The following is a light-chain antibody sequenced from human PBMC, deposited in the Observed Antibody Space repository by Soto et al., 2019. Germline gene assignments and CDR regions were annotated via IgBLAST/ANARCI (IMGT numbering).Light chain of an antibody. Sequence: QSVLTQPASVSGSPGQSITISCTGTSSDVGDYNYVSWYQQHPGKAPKLIIYEVSYRPSGVSNRFSGAKSGNTASLIISGLQAEDEADYYCSSYITPFYVFGTGTKLIVL. CDR1: SSDVGDYNY. V-gene: IGLV2-14*01. CDR3: SSYITPFYV. J-gene: IGLJ1*01. CDR2: EVS.